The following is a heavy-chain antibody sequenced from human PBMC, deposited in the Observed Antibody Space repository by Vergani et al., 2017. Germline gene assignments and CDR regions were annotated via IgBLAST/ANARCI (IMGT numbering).Heavy chain of an antibody. Sequence: QVQLVQSGAEVKKPGASVKVSCKASGYTFTSYYMHWVRQAPGKGLEWVVGISFDGTNEYYPDLVKGRFTISRDIAKNTLYLQVRSLRLEDTGVYHCVRDRGLCAGGRCYTEAWDYWGQGTPVTVSS. CDR2: ISFDGTNE. V-gene: IGHV3-30-3*01. J-gene: IGHJ4*02. CDR3: VRDRGLCAGGRCYTEAWDY. CDR1: GYTFTSYY. D-gene: IGHD2-2*02.